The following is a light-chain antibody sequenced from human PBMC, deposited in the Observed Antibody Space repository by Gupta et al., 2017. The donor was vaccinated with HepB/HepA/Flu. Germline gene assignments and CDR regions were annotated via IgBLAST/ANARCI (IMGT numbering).Light chain of an antibody. Sequence: DIVLTPSPGSLAVSLGERATINCKSSQSLLYSANNKNYLAWYRQKPGQPPALLIYWASTRESGVPDRFSGSGSGTDFTLTISSLQAEDVAVYYCQQYYSTPLTFGGGTKVEIK. CDR3: QQYYSTPLT. J-gene: IGKJ4*01. CDR1: QSLLYSANNKNY. CDR2: WAS. V-gene: IGKV4-1*01.